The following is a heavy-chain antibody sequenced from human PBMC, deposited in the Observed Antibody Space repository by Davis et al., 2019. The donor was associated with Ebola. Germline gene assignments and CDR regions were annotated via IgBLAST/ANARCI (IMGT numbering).Heavy chain of an antibody. Sequence: GESLKISCATSGFTFSDAWMSWVRQAPGKGLVWVSRINSDGSSTSYVDSVKGRFTISRDNAKNTLYLQMNSLRAEDTAVYYCVRDLGDFWSGYTYVNWFDPWGQGTLVTVSS. CDR3: VRDLGDFWSGYTYVNWFDP. CDR2: INSDGSST. CDR1: GFTFSDAW. D-gene: IGHD3-3*01. V-gene: IGHV3-74*01. J-gene: IGHJ5*02.